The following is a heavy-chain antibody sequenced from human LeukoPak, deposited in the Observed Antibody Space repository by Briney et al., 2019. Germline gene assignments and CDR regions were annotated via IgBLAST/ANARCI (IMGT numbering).Heavy chain of an antibody. CDR2: INPNSGGT. Sequence: GASVKVSCKASGYTFTGYYMHWVRQAPGQGLEWMGWINPNSGGTDYAQNFQGRVTLTGDTSLSTAYMELSRLGSDDTAVYFCARDLEVSSVNLGLDPWGQGTLVTVSS. V-gene: IGHV1-2*02. CDR1: GYTFTGYY. J-gene: IGHJ5*02. CDR3: ARDLEVSSVNLGLDP. D-gene: IGHD7-27*01.